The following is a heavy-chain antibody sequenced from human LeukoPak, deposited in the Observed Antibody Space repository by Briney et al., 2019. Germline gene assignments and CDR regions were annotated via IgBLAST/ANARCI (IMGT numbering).Heavy chain of an antibody. Sequence: GGSLRLSCVASGFTFSGYSMNWVRQAPGKGLEWVSYISSGGTTIYYADSVKGRFTISRDNAKNSLYLQMNSLRADDTAVYYCARLQQLVEDYWGQGTLVTVSS. CDR2: ISSGGTTI. CDR3: ARLQQLVEDY. J-gene: IGHJ4*02. D-gene: IGHD6-13*01. CDR1: GFTFSGYS. V-gene: IGHV3-48*04.